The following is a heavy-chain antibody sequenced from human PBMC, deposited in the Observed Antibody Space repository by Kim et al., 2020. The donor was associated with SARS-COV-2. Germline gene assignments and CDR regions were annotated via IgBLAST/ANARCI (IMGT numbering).Heavy chain of an antibody. J-gene: IGHJ5*02. CDR3: ARDLPTVYNWNYGLTWFDP. D-gene: IGHD1-7*01. V-gene: IGHV4-34*01. Sequence: RVTISVDTSKNQFSLKLSSVTAADTAVYYCARDLPTVYNWNYGLTWFDPWGQGTLVTVSS.